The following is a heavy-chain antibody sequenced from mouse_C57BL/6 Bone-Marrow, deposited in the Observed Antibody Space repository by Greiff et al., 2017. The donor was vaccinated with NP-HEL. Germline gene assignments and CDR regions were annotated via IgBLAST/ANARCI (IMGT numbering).Heavy chain of an antibody. J-gene: IGHJ4*01. Sequence: EVMLVESGGGLVQPGGSLSLSCAASGFTFTDYYMSWVRQPPGKALEWLGFIRNKANGYTTEYSASVKGRFTISRDNSQSILYLQMNALRAEDSATYYCARRSWYDAMDYWGQGTSVTVS. CDR1: GFTFTDYY. V-gene: IGHV7-3*01. CDR3: ARRSWYDAMDY. CDR2: IRNKANGYTT.